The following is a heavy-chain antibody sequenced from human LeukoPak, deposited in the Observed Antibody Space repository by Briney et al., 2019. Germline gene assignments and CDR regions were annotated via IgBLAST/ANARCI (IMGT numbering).Heavy chain of an antibody. D-gene: IGHD6-13*01. CDR2: IKQDGSEK. CDR1: GFTFSSYW. CDR3: ARLLSSWYYWFDP. Sequence: PGGSLRLSCAASGFTFSSYWMSWVRQAPGKGLEWVANIKQDGSEKYYVDSVKGRFTISRDNAKNSLYLQMNSLRAEDTAVYYCARLLSSWYYWFDPWGQGTLVTVSS. V-gene: IGHV3-7*01. J-gene: IGHJ5*02.